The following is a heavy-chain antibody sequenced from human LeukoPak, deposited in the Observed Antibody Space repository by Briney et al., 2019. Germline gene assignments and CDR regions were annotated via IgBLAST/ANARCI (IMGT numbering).Heavy chain of an antibody. CDR2: INPNSGGT. J-gene: IGHJ6*02. CDR1: LDTLTGSM. D-gene: IGHD6-13*01. CDR3: ARDAFMGSSSRYYYGMDV. Sequence: ASVKISCKASLDTLTGSMMSGGRQAPGQGLEWMGWINPNSGGTNYAQKFQGRVTMTRDTSISTAYMELSRLRSDDTAVYYCARDAFMGSSSRYYYGMDVWGQGTTVTVSS. V-gene: IGHV1-2*02.